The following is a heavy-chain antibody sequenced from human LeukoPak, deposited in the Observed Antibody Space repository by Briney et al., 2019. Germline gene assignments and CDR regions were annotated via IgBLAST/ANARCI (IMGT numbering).Heavy chain of an antibody. CDR1: GFRFSSYA. V-gene: IGHV3-30*18. J-gene: IGHJ4*02. CDR2: ISYDGSNK. CDR3: AKHFEDSSSPPGY. Sequence: GGSLRLSCAASGFRFSSYAMHWVRQAPGKGLEWVAVISYDGSNKDYADSVKGRFTVSRDNSKNTLYLQMNSLRAEDTAVYYCAKHFEDSSSPPGYWGQGTLVTVSS. D-gene: IGHD6-13*01.